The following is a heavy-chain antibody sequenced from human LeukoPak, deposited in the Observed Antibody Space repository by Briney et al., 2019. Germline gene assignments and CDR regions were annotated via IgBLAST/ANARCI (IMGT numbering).Heavy chain of an antibody. Sequence: GGSLRLSCAASGFTFSSYGMHWFRQAPGKGLEWVAFIRYDGSNRYYADSVEGRFTISRDNSKNTLYLQMNSLRAEDTAVYYCAKGGYCSGGSCYSFDYWGQGTLVTVSS. CDR1: GFTFSSYG. V-gene: IGHV3-30*02. J-gene: IGHJ4*02. CDR3: AKGGYCSGGSCYSFDY. CDR2: IRYDGSNR. D-gene: IGHD2-15*01.